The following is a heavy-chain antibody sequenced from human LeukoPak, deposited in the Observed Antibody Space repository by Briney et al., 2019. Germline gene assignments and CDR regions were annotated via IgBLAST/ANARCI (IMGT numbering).Heavy chain of an antibody. Sequence: SETLSLTCTVSGGSISSSSYYWGWIRQPPGKGLEWIGSIYYSGSTYYNPSLKSRVTISVDTSKNQFSLKLSSVTAADTAMYYCARSRLEFDYWGQGTLVTVSS. CDR2: IYYSGST. CDR3: ARSRLEFDY. V-gene: IGHV4-39*07. CDR1: GGSISSSSYY. D-gene: IGHD1-1*01. J-gene: IGHJ4*02.